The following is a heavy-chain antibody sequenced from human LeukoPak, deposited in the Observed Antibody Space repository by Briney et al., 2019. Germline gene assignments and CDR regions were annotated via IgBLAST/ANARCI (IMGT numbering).Heavy chain of an antibody. Sequence: SVKVSCKASGGTFSSYAISWVRQAPGQGLEWMGRIIPILGIANYAQKFQGRVTITADKSTSTAYMELSSLGSEDTAVYYCARQIWFGGPYYYYYGMDVWGQGTTVTVSS. CDR2: IIPILGIA. V-gene: IGHV1-69*04. D-gene: IGHD3-10*01. CDR3: ARQIWFGGPYYYYYGMDV. J-gene: IGHJ6*02. CDR1: GGTFSSYA.